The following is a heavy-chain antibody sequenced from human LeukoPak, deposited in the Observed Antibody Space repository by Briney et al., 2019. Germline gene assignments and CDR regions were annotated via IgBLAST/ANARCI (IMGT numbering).Heavy chain of an antibody. CDR2: IIPIFGTA. CDR1: RGTFSSYA. V-gene: IGHV1-69*13. J-gene: IGHJ4*02. Sequence: ASVEVSCKASRGTFSSYAISWVRQAPGQGLEWMGGIIPIFGTANYAQKFQGRVTITADESTSTAYMELSSLRSEDTAVYYCAREKYSGYDSLCFDYWGQGTLVTVSS. CDR3: AREKYSGYDSLCFDY. D-gene: IGHD5-12*01.